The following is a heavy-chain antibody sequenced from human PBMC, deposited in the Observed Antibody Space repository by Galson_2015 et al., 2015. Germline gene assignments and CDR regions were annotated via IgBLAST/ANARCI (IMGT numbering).Heavy chain of an antibody. D-gene: IGHD3-16*01. V-gene: IGHV3-30*18. CDR2: ISYDGSNK. CDR3: AKENDITGFDY. CDR1: GFPFSSYG. Sequence: LRLSCAASGFPFSSYGMHWVRQAPGPGLEWVAVISYDGSNKYYADSVKGRFTISRDNSKNTLYLQMNRLRAVAPAVYYCAKENDITGFDYWGQGTLVTVSS. J-gene: IGHJ4*02.